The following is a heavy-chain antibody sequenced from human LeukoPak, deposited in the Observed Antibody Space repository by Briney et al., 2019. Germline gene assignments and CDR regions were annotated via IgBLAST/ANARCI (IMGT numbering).Heavy chain of an antibody. CDR2: SSSSGSTI. Sequence: GGSLRLSCAASGFTFSSYQMNWVRQAPGKWLEWISYSSSSGSTIHYAASVKGRFTISRDNAKKSLYLQMNSLRAEDTALYYCARDKSDAFDIWGQGTMVTVSS. CDR1: GFTFSSYQ. J-gene: IGHJ3*02. CDR3: ARDKSDAFDI. V-gene: IGHV3-48*03.